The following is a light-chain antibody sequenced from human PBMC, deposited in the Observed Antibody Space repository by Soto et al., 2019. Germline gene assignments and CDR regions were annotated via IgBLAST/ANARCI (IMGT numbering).Light chain of an antibody. J-gene: IGKJ5*01. CDR2: WAT. Sequence: DIVMTQSPDSLAVSLGERATINCKSSQTVLRSSNNKNHLAWYQQKPGRAPKMLVSWATTRESGVPDRFSGSGSGTDFTLTISSVQAEDVAVYYSQHYYTAPVTLGQGTRLEIK. CDR1: QTVLRSSNNKNH. CDR3: QHYYTAPVT. V-gene: IGKV4-1*01.